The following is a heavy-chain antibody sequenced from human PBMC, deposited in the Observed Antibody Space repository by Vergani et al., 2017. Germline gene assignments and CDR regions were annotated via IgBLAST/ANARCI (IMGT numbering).Heavy chain of an antibody. J-gene: IGHJ4*02. Sequence: QVQLVQSGAEVKKPGASVKVSCKASGYTFTSYGISWVRQAPGQGIEGMGCSSAYNGNTNYAQKLQGRVTMTTDTSTSTAYMELRSLRSDDTAVYYCARDRGTIFGVVIIDWGQGTLVTVSS. V-gene: IGHV1-18*01. D-gene: IGHD3-3*01. CDR2: SSAYNGNT. CDR3: ARDRGTIFGVVIID. CDR1: GYTFTSYG.